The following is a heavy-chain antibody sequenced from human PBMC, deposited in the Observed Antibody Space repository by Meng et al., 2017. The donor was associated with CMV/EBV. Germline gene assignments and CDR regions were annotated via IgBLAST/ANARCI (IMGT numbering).Heavy chain of an antibody. J-gene: IGHJ4*02. V-gene: IGHV2-5*02. CDR3: ARLYDSSGYYLGYFDY. CDR2: IYLDDDK. CDR1: RSSLSTRGVG. D-gene: IGHD3-22*01. Sequence: HIALKVAGPSLVKPNKALTLTCTFPRSSLSTRGVGVGWIRQPPGKALQWLALIYLDDDKRYSPSLKSRLTITKDTSKNQVVLTMTNMDPVDTATYYCARLYDSSGYYLGYFDYWGQGTLVTVSS.